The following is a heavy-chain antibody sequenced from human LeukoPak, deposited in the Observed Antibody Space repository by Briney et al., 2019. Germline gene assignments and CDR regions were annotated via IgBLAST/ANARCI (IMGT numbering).Heavy chain of an antibody. Sequence: ASVKVSCKASGGTFSSCAISWVRQAPGQGLEWMGGIIPIFGTANYAQKFQGRVTITTDESTSTAYMELSSLRSEDTAVYYYARGWCGGDCYLAFDIWGQGTMVTVSS. CDR3: ARGWCGGDCYLAFDI. J-gene: IGHJ3*02. CDR2: IIPIFGTA. D-gene: IGHD2-21*02. V-gene: IGHV1-69*05. CDR1: GGTFSSCA.